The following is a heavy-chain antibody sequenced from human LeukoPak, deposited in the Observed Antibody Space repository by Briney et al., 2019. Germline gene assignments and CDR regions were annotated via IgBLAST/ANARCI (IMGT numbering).Heavy chain of an antibody. D-gene: IGHD6-19*01. V-gene: IGHV2-5*02. Sequence: SGPTLVNPTQTLTLTCTFSGFSLSTTGVGVGWIRQPPGSALEWIALIYWDDAKLYSPSLKSRLTITKDTSKNQVVLTMTNMDPVDTATYYCAHGQKGSGWYWWFDPWGQGILVTVSS. CDR1: GFSLSTTGVG. CDR2: IYWDDAK. CDR3: AHGQKGSGWYWWFDP. J-gene: IGHJ5*02.